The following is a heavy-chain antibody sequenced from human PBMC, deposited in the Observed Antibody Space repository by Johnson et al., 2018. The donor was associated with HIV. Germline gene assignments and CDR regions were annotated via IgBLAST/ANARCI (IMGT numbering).Heavy chain of an antibody. CDR3: TRLNDYGDSVDPYAEDI. J-gene: IGHJ3*02. D-gene: IGHD4-17*01. CDR1: GFTFSGSA. Sequence: GQLVESGGNLVQPGGSLKLSCTASGFTFSGSAMHWVRQASGKGLEWVGRIRSKANSYATAYAASVKGRFTISRDDSKNTAYLQMNSLKIEDTAVYYCTRLNDYGDSVDPYAEDIWGQGTMVTVSS. V-gene: IGHV3-73*02. CDR2: IRSKANSYAT.